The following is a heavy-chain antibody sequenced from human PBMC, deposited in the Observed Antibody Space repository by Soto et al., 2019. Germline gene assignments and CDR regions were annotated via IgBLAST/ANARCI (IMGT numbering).Heavy chain of an antibody. CDR1: GGSISSSSYY. D-gene: IGHD3-3*01. CDR2: IYYSGST. J-gene: IGHJ5*02. Sequence: SETLSLTCTVSGGSISSSSYYWGWIRQPPGKGLEWIGSIYYSGSTYYNLSLKSRVTISVDTSKNQFSLKLSSVTAADTAVYYCARERHDGARLDPWGQGTLVTVSS. V-gene: IGHV4-39*02. CDR3: ARERHDGARLDP.